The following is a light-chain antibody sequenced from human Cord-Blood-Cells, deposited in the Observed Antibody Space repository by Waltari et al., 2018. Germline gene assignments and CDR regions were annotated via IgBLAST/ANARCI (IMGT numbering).Light chain of an antibody. CDR1: QSVLYSSNNKNY. V-gene: IGKV4-1*01. J-gene: IGKJ1*01. Sequence: DIVMTQSPDSLAVSLGERATINCKLSQSVLYSSNNKNYLAWYQQKPGQPPKLLIYWASTRESGVPDRFSCSGSGTDFTLTISSLQAEDVAVYYCQQYYSTPTFGQGTKVEIK. CDR2: WAS. CDR3: QQYYSTPT.